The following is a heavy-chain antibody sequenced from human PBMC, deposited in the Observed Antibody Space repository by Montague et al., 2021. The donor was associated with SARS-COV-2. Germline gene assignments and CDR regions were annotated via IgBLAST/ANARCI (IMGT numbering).Heavy chain of an antibody. CDR2: INHGGST. Sequence: SETLSLTCAVYGGSFSDYHWSRIRQPPGRGLEWIGRINHGGSTKYNPSLKSRVTISIDTSKNQFSLKLSSVTAADTAVYYCARGTPGYWGQGTLVTVSS. D-gene: IGHD2-2*03. CDR3: ARGTPGY. CDR1: GGSFSDYH. J-gene: IGHJ4*02. V-gene: IGHV4-34*01.